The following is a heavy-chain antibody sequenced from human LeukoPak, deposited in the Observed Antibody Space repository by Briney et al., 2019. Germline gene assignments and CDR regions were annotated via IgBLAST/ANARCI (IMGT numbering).Heavy chain of an antibody. V-gene: IGHV3-23*01. CDR3: AKGLFDWLSDTDY. CDR1: GFTFSGCD. Sequence: GGSLRLSCAASGFTFSGCDMSWVRQAPGKGLEWVSAIRGSGDYSYYADSVKGRFTISRDNSKNTLYLQMDSLRAEDTAIYYCAKGLFDWLSDTDYWGQGTLVTVSS. D-gene: IGHD3-9*01. J-gene: IGHJ4*02. CDR2: IRGSGDYS.